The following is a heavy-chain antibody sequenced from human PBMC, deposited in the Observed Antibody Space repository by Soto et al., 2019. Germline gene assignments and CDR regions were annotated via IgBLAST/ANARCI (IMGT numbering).Heavy chain of an antibody. V-gene: IGHV5-51*01. CDR2: IYPGDSDT. Sequence: GESLKISCKASGYSFTSDWIAWVRQMLGQGLEWMGIIYPGDSDTRYSPSFQGQVTISADKSISTAYLQWSSLKASDTAMYYCARLAGQNFDFWAQGTWVTVSS. CDR1: GYSFTSDW. CDR3: ARLAGQNFDF. J-gene: IGHJ4*02.